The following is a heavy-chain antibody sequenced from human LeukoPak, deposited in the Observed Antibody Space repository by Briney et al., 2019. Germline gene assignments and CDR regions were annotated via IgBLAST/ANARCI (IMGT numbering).Heavy chain of an antibody. V-gene: IGHV3-74*01. Sequence: GGSLRLSCAASGFTFSRYWMHWVRQAPWKGLGWGSRINSDVGSTSYADSVNGRSTISIDNAKNTLYLQMNSVQAEDTAVYYCARAEVRALDYWGQGTLVTVSP. D-gene: IGHD1-26*01. CDR2: INSDVGST. CDR3: ARAEVRALDY. CDR1: GFTFSRYW. J-gene: IGHJ4*02.